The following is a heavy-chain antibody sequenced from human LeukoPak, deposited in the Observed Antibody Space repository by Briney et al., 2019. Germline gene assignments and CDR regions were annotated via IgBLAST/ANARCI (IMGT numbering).Heavy chain of an antibody. D-gene: IGHD4-17*01. CDR1: GFTFSSYS. J-gene: IGHJ3*02. CDR2: ISSSSSYI. Sequence: GGSLRLSCAASGFTFSSYSMNWVRQAPGKGLEWVSSISSSSSYIYYADSVKGRFTISRDNAKNSLYLQMNSLRAEDTAVYYCARDDCGDYGLGAFDIWGQGTMVTVSS. V-gene: IGHV3-21*01. CDR3: ARDDCGDYGLGAFDI.